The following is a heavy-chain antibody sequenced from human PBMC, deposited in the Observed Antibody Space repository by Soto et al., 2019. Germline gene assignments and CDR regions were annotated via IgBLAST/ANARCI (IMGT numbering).Heavy chain of an antibody. V-gene: IGHV4-59*01. CDR3: ARVLGIAAAGTFDY. J-gene: IGHJ4*02. CDR1: GGSISSYY. CDR2: ISYSGST. D-gene: IGHD6-13*01. Sequence: SETLSLTCTVSGGSISSYYWSWIRQPPGKGREWIGYISYSGSTNYNPSLKSRVTISVDTSKNQFSLKLTSVTAADTAVYYCARVLGIAAAGTFDYWGQGTLVTVSS.